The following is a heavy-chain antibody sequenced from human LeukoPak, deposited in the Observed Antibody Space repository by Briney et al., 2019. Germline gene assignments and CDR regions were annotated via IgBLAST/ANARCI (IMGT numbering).Heavy chain of an antibody. CDR2: IYSGGST. J-gene: IGHJ6*02. CDR1: GFTVSSNY. D-gene: IGHD5-18*01. Sequence: GGSLRLACAASGFTVSSNYMRWGRQAAGKGLGWVAVIYSGGSTYYADSVNRRFTISRANSKNTLYLQMNSLRAEHTAVYYCARDRPTAMVSYGMDVWGQGTTVTVSS. V-gene: IGHV3-66*01. CDR3: ARDRPTAMVSYGMDV.